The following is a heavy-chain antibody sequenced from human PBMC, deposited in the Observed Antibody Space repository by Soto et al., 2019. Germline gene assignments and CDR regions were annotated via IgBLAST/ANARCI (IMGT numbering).Heavy chain of an antibody. Sequence: PGGSLRLSCAASGFTFSSYEMNWVRQAPGKGLEWVSYISSSGSTIYYADSVKGRFTISRDNAKNSLYLQMNSMRAEDTAVYYCARGYANHMNWLHRPEYFDYWGQGTLVTVSS. V-gene: IGHV3-48*03. D-gene: IGHD5-12*01. J-gene: IGHJ4*02. CDR1: GFTFSSYE. CDR3: ARGYANHMNWLHRPEYFDY. CDR2: ISSSGSTI.